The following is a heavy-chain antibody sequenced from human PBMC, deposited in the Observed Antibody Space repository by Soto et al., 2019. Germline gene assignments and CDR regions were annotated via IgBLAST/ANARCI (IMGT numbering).Heavy chain of an antibody. V-gene: IGHV4-39*01. CDR2: IYYSGST. CDR1: GGSISSSSYY. CDR3: ARPYYDFWSGSPWGYYYYYGMDV. J-gene: IGHJ6*02. Sequence: PSETLSLTCTVSGGSISSSSYYWGWIRQPPGKGLEWIGSIYYSGSTYHNPSLKSRVTISVDTSKNQFSLKLSSVTAADTAVYYCARPYYDFWSGSPWGYYYYYGMDVWGQGTTVTVSS. D-gene: IGHD3-3*01.